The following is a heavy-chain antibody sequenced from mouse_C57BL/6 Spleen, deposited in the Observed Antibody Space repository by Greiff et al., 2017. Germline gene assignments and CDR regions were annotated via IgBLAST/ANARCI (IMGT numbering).Heavy chain of an antibody. CDR3: AKSVYYPAGFAY. Sequence: VQLQQPGAELVKPGASVKMSCKASGYTFTSYWITWVKQRPGQGLEWIGDIYPGSGSTNYNEKFKSKAPLTVDTSSSPAYMQLSSLTSEDSAVYYSAKSVYYPAGFAYWGQGTLVTVSA. D-gene: IGHD2-1*01. J-gene: IGHJ3*01. V-gene: IGHV1-55*01. CDR1: GYTFTSYW. CDR2: IYPGSGST.